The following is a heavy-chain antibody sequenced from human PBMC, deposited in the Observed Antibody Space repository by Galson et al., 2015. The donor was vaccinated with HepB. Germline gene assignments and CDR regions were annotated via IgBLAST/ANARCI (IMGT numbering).Heavy chain of an antibody. CDR2: FDPEDGET. CDR1: GYTLTELS. Sequence: SVKVSCKVSGYTLTELSMHWVRQAPGKGLEWMGGFDPEDGETIYAQKFQGRVTMTEDTSTDTAYMELSSLRSEDTAVYYCATVQEGSYPTFDYWGQGTLVTVSS. D-gene: IGHD1-26*01. V-gene: IGHV1-24*01. J-gene: IGHJ4*02. CDR3: ATVQEGSYPTFDY.